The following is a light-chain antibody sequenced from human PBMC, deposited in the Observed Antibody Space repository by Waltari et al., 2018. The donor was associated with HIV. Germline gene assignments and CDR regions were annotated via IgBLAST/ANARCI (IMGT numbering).Light chain of an antibody. J-gene: IGLJ3*02. Sequence: QLVLTQSPSASAPLGASVKLTRTLRSAHRHYATALHQQQPGKGPRYLMKLKRDGSPIKGDGIPDRFSGSSSGDERYLTISSLQSEDEADYYCQTWGAGIQEVFGGGTKLTVL. CDR3: QTWGAGIQEV. CDR2: LKRDGSP. V-gene: IGLV4-69*01. CDR1: SAHRHYA.